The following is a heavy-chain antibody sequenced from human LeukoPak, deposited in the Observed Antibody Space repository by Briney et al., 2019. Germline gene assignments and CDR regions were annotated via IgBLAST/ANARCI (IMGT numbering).Heavy chain of an antibody. Sequence: GASVKVSCMASGYTFTGYYMHWVRQAPGQGLEWMGWINPNSGGTNYAQKFQGRVTMTRDTSISTAYMELSSLRSEDTAVYYCARAVRDGYIDYYYYMDVWGKGTTVTVSS. CDR2: INPNSGGT. CDR1: GYTFTGYY. CDR3: ARAVRDGYIDYYYYMDV. V-gene: IGHV1-2*02. D-gene: IGHD5-24*01. J-gene: IGHJ6*03.